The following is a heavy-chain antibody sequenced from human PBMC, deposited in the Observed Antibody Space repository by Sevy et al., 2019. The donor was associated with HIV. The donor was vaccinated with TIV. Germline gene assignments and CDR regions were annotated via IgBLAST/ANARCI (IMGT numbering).Heavy chain of an antibody. D-gene: IGHD3-10*02. J-gene: IGHJ6*02. Sequence: GGSLRLSCAASGFTLSSYGMHWVRQAPGKGLEWVAVIRYDGSNKDYADSVKGRFTICRDNSKNTLYLQMNSLRAEDKAVNYCASDRFGMTMLAEWGGGMDFWGQGTTVTVSS. CDR1: GFTLSSYG. V-gene: IGHV3-33*01. CDR3: ASDRFGMTMLAEWGGGMDF. CDR2: IRYDGSNK.